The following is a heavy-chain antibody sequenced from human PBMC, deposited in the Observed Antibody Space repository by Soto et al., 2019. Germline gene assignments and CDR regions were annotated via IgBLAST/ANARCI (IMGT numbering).Heavy chain of an antibody. J-gene: IGHJ4*02. D-gene: IGHD5-12*01. CDR1: GFTFSRSW. Sequence: EVHLVESGGGIVQPGGSLRLSCVASGFTFSRSWMHWVRQAPGKGLVWVSHILDDGMTTNYADSVKGRFTISRDNAKNTVYLQLNRLRPEDTAVYYCARDVQFSAYDWGQGTLVTVSS. CDR2: ILDDGMTT. V-gene: IGHV3-74*01. CDR3: ARDVQFSAYD.